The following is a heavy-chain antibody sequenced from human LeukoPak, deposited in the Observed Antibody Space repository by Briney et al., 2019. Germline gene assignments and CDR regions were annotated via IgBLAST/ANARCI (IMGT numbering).Heavy chain of an antibody. Sequence: GESLKISCKGSGYSFTSYWIGWVRQMPGKGLEWMGIIYPGDSDTRYSPSFQGQVTISADKSISTAYLQWSSLKASDTAMYYCARDRESHSSGYYSHFDYWGQGTLVTVSS. CDR2: IYPGDSDT. J-gene: IGHJ4*02. CDR1: GYSFTSYW. V-gene: IGHV5-51*01. CDR3: ARDRESHSSGYYSHFDY. D-gene: IGHD3-22*01.